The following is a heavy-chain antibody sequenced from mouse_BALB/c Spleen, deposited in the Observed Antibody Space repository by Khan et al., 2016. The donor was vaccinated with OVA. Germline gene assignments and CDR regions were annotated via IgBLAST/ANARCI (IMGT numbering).Heavy chain of an antibody. CDR2: IFPGDGST. V-gene: IGHV1-85*01. Sequence: VXLQQAGAELVKPGASVKLSCKASGDTFTSYDINWVRQRPEQGLEWSGWIFPGDGSTKYNEKFKGKATLTTDKSSSTAYMQLSRLTSEDSAVYFCARLGGGYDARRIYAMDYWGQGTSVTVSS. CDR3: ARLGGGYDARRIYAMDY. J-gene: IGHJ4*01. CDR1: GDTFTSYD. D-gene: IGHD2-2*01.